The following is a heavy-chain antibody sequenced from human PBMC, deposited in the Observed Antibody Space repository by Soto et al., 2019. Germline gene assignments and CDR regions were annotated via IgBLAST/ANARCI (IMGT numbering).Heavy chain of an antibody. J-gene: IGHJ4*02. Sequence: LSLTCTVSGGSISSCYWSWIRQPPGKGLEWIGYIYYSGSTNYNPSLKSRVTISVDTSKNQFSLKLNSMTAADTAVYYCARHNYGSGSTYFDYWGQGTLVTVSS. CDR1: GGSISSCY. D-gene: IGHD3-10*01. CDR3: ARHNYGSGSTYFDY. V-gene: IGHV4-59*08. CDR2: IYYSGST.